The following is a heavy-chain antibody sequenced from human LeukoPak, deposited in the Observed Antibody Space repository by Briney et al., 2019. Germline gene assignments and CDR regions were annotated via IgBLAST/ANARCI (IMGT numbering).Heavy chain of an antibody. Sequence: SGGSLRLSCAASGFTFSTYAMSWVRQAPGKGLEWVSAISGSGGSTYSADSVKGRFTISRDNSKNTLYLQMDTLTAEDTAVYYCAKLVPSDDFWSGYLGWFDPWGQGTLVTVSS. J-gene: IGHJ5*02. CDR3: AKLVPSDDFWSGYLGWFDP. V-gene: IGHV3-23*01. CDR1: GFTFSTYA. CDR2: ISGSGGST. D-gene: IGHD3-3*01.